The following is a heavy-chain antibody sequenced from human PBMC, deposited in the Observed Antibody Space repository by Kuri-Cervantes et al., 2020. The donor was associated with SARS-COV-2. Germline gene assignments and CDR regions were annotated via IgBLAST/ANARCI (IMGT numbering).Heavy chain of an antibody. V-gene: IGHV3-30*03. CDR1: GFTFSSYG. Sequence: GESLKISCAASGFTFSSYGMHWVRQAPGKGLEWVAVISYDGSNKYYADSVKGRFTISRDNSKNTLYLQMNSLRAEDTAVYYCAREADIAAAERYYYYYYGMDVWGQGTTVTVSS. J-gene: IGHJ6*02. D-gene: IGHD6-13*01. CDR3: AREADIAAAERYYYYYYGMDV. CDR2: ISYDGSNK.